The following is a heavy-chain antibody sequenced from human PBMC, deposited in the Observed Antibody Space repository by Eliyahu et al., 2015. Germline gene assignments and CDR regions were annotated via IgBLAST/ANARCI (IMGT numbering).Heavy chain of an antibody. J-gene: IGHJ3*02. CDR3: AKSIVVAGRDAFDI. CDR1: GGSISSSSYY. V-gene: IGHV4-39*01. Sequence: QLQLQESGPGLVKPSETLSLTCTVPGGSISSSSYYWGWXRQPPRXGREWMGKXXYXGSTYYNPSLKSRXTISVDTSKNQFSLKLSSVTAADTAVYYCAKSIVVAGRDAFDIWGQGTMVTVSS. D-gene: IGHD6-19*01. CDR2: XXYXGST.